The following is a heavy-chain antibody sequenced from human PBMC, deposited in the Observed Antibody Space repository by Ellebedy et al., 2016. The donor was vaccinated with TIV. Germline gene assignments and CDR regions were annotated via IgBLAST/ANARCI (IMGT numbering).Heavy chain of an antibody. D-gene: IGHD3-22*01. CDR3: AKSYYYDSSGYNALDY. Sequence: GESLKISCAASGSTFSSYAMSWVRQAPGKGLEWVSAISGSGGSTYYADSVKGRFTIARDNSKNKLYLQMNSLRAEDTAVYYCAKSYYYDSSGYNALDYWGQGTLGTVSS. CDR2: ISGSGGST. CDR1: GSTFSSYA. V-gene: IGHV3-23*01. J-gene: IGHJ4*02.